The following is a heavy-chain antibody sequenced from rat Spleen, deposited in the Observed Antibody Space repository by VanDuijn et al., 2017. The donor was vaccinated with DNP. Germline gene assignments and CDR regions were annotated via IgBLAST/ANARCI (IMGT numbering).Heavy chain of an antibody. V-gene: IGHV5-25*01. J-gene: IGHJ3*01. Sequence: EVQLVQSGGGLVQPGRSLKLSCAASGFTFSDYYMAWVRQAPTKGLEWVASISGSGGSTYYPDSVKGRFTLSSDSAKNTLYLQMNSLRSEDTATYYCAIYYYSGDNWFAYWGQGTLVTVSS. CDR2: ISGSGGST. D-gene: IGHD1-1*01. CDR1: GFTFSDYY. CDR3: AIYYYSGDNWFAY.